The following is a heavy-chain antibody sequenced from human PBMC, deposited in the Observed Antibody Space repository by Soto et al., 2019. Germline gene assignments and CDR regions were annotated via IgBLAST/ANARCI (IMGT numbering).Heavy chain of an antibody. V-gene: IGHV6-1*01. CDR2: TYYRSKWYN. Sequence: SQTLSLTCAISGDSVSSNSAAWNWIRQSPSRGLEWLGRTYYRSKWYNDYAVSVKSRITINPDTSKNQFSLQLNSVTPEDTAVYYCAREKLRFSSGARCYSHFDSWGQGTLVTVS. CDR1: GDSVSSNSAA. J-gene: IGHJ4*02. CDR3: AREKLRFSSGARCYSHFDS. D-gene: IGHD2-15*01.